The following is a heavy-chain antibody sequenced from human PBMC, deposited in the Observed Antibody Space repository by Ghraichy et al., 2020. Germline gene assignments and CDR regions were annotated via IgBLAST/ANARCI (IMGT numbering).Heavy chain of an antibody. Sequence: GGSLRLSCAASGFTFSTYTMAWIRQAPGKGLEYVSSISGTDSRTYYADSVKGRFTISRDNSKSTLYLQMNSLRAEDTAVYYCAPPISVTSVSDYWGQGTLVTVSS. CDR1: GFTFSTYT. CDR3: APPISVTSVSDY. V-gene: IGHV3-23*01. CDR2: ISGTDSRT. J-gene: IGHJ4*02. D-gene: IGHD3-3*01.